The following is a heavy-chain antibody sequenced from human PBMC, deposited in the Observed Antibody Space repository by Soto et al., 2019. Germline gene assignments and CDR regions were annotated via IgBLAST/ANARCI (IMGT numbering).Heavy chain of an antibody. CDR3: AGHSSGVPGYYYGMDV. CDR1: GGTFSSYA. CDR2: IIPIFGTA. D-gene: IGHD3-22*01. Sequence: QVQLVQSGAEVKKPGSSVKVSCKASGGTFSSYAISWVRQAPGQGLEWMGGIIPIFGTADYAQKFPGRVTITAGESTSTAYMELSSLRSEDTAVYYCAGHSSGVPGYYYGMDVWGQGTTVTVSS. V-gene: IGHV1-69*12. J-gene: IGHJ6*02.